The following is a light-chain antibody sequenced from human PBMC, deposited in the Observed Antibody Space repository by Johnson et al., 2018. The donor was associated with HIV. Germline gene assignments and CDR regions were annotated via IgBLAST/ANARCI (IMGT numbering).Light chain of an antibody. CDR1: SSNIGNNY. CDR3: VTWVSSLSVYV. J-gene: IGLJ1*01. CDR2: DNN. Sequence: QFVLTQPPSVSAPPGQKVTISCSGSSSNIGNNYVSWYQQLPGKAPKLFVFDNNKRPSGIPDRFSGSKSGTSATLGITGLQTGDEADYYCVTWVSSLSVYVVGTGTKVTVL. V-gene: IGLV1-51*01.